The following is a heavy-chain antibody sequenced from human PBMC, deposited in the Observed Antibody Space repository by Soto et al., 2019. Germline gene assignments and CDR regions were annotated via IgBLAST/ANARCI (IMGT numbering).Heavy chain of an antibody. D-gene: IGHD5-12*01. CDR1: GFTFSSYA. CDR3: AKEAPPMYGGYAIGDY. CDR2: ISGSGGST. Sequence: EVQLLESGGGLVQPGGSLRLSCAASGFTFSSYAMSWVRQAPGKGLEWVAAISGSGGSTYYADSVKGRFTISRDNSKNTLYLQMNSLRAEDTAVYYCAKEAPPMYGGYAIGDYWGQGTLVTVSS. V-gene: IGHV3-23*01. J-gene: IGHJ4*02.